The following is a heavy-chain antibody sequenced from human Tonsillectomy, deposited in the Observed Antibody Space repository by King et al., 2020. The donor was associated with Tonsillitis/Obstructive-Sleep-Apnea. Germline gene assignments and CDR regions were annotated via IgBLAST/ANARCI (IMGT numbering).Heavy chain of an antibody. CDR1: GLTVSTNY. CDR2: IYNGFNT. CDR3: AGVRGILESYFDY. D-gene: IGHD3-3*01. J-gene: IGHJ4*02. Sequence: VQLVESGGGLIQPGGSLRLSCAASGLTVSTNYMSWVRQAPGKGLEWVSIIYNGFNTYYADSVKGRFTISRDSSKNTLYLQMNSLRAEDTAVYYCAGVRGILESYFDYWGQGTLVTVSS. V-gene: IGHV3-53*01.